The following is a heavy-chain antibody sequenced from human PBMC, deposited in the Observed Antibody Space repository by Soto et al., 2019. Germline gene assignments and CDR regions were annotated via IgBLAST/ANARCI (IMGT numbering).Heavy chain of an antibody. CDR2: MYPDDSDI. CDR3: ATAYVYDFENSNYYRDAFDI. J-gene: IGHJ3*02. CDR1: GYSFSFYW. V-gene: IGHV5-51*01. Sequence: PWESLKISCKASGYSFSFYWIGWARQMPGKGLDWMAIMYPDDSDIRYSPSFEAHVTISADKSTSTAFLQWSSLKASDTAMYYCATAYVYDFENSNYYRDAFDIWGQGILVTVSS. D-gene: IGHD3-22*01.